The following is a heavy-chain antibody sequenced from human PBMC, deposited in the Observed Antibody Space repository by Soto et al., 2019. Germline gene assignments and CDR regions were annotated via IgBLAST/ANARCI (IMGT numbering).Heavy chain of an antibody. CDR2: ISAYNGNT. V-gene: IGHV1-18*01. J-gene: IGHJ6*02. Sequence: GASVKVSCKASGYTFTSYGISWVRQAPGQGLEWMGWISAYNGNTNYAQKLQGRVTMTTDTSTSTAYMELRSLRSDDTAVYYCAGAKASTMVRGVRYYYYGMDVWGQGTTVTVSS. CDR1: GYTFTSYG. CDR3: AGAKASTMVRGVRYYYYGMDV. D-gene: IGHD3-10*01.